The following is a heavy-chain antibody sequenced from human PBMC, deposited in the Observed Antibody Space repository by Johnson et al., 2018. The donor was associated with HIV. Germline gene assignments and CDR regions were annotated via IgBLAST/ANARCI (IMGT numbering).Heavy chain of an antibody. Sequence: QVQLVESGGGVVQPGRSLRLSCAASGFPFSDYYMTWIRQTPGKGLEWVAIIYYDGTNKYYADSVKGRFTISRDNSKNTLSLQMNSLRVEDTAMYYCAKARSLLDYGGFDAFDIWGQGTLVIVSS. D-gene: IGHD4-23*01. CDR1: GFPFSDYY. CDR3: AKARSLLDYGGFDAFDI. J-gene: IGHJ3*02. V-gene: IGHV3-30*18. CDR2: IYYDGTNK.